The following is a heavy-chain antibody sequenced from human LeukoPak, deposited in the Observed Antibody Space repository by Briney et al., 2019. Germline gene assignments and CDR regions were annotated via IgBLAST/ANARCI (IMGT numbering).Heavy chain of an antibody. CDR1: GGTFSSYA. CDR2: IIPIFGTA. J-gene: IGHJ5*02. V-gene: IGHV1-69*13. D-gene: IGHD2-2*02. CDR3: ARSVVPAAISLAGLFDH. Sequence: ASVKVSCKASGGTFSSYAISWVRQAPGQGLEWMGGIIPIFGTANYAQKFQGRVTITADESTSTAYMELSSLRSEDTAVYYCARSVVPAAISLAGLFDHWGQGTLVTVSS.